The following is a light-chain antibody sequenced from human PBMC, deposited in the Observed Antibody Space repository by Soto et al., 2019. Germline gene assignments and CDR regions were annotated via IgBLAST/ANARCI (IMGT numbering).Light chain of an antibody. Sequence: EIVLTQSPATLSLSPGERATPSCRASQSVSSYLAWYHQKPGQAPRLLIYDASNRATGIPARFSGSGSGTDFALSISSLDPEDFAVYYCQQRSNWALTFGGGTKVDI. CDR2: DAS. CDR1: QSVSSY. V-gene: IGKV3-11*01. CDR3: QQRSNWALT. J-gene: IGKJ4*01.